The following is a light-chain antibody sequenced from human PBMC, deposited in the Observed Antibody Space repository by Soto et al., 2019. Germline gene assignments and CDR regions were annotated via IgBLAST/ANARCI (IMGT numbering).Light chain of an antibody. Sequence: QSALTQPASVSGSPGQSITISCTGTSSAVGSYNCVSWFQQHPGKVPKLIIYEGTERTSGVSNRFSASKSGNTASLTISGLQPEDEADYYCCSYACPSTIFGGGTKRTVL. CDR2: EGT. CDR3: CSYACPSTI. V-gene: IGLV2-23*01. J-gene: IGLJ2*01. CDR1: SSAVGSYNC.